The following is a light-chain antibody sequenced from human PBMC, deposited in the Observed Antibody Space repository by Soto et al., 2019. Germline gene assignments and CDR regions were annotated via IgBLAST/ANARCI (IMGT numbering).Light chain of an antibody. J-gene: IGKJ1*01. CDR3: QPYNNWPRT. CDR2: GAS. Sequence: ERVMTLSQAALSVSPGEGASLSCGASQSLSSNLPWYQQKPGQAPRLLIYGASTRATGIPARFSGTGSGTDFTLPLSSLQSEDFAVYYCQPYNNWPRTFGQGTKVDI. V-gene: IGKV3-15*01. CDR1: QSLSSN.